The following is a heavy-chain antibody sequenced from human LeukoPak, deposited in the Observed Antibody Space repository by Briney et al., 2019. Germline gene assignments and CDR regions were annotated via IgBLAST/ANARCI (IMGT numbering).Heavy chain of an antibody. D-gene: IGHD2-2*01. V-gene: IGHV4-59*01. CDR1: GGSISSYY. Sequence: SETLSLTCTVSGGSISSYYWSWIRQPPGKGLEWIGYIYYSGSTYYNPSLKSRATISVDASKNQFSLKLSSVTAADTAVYYCAREDAQEGTNAFDIWGQGTMVTVSS. CDR2: IYYSGST. CDR3: AREDAQEGTNAFDI. J-gene: IGHJ3*02.